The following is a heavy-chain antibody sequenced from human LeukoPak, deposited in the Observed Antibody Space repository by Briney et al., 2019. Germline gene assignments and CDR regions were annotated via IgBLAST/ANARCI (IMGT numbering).Heavy chain of an antibody. J-gene: IGHJ4*02. CDR3: ARDPPGYSGPFDY. D-gene: IGHD2-2*02. V-gene: IGHV3-23*01. Sequence: GGSLRLSCAASGFTFNTYAMSWVRQAPGKGLEWVSGISGSGTSTYYADSVKGRFTISRDNAENSLYLQMNSLRAEDTAVYYCARDPPGYSGPFDYWGQGTLVTVSS. CDR2: ISGSGTST. CDR1: GFTFNTYA.